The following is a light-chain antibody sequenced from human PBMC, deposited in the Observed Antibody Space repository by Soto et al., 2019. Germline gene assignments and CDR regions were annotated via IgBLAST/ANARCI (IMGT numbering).Light chain of an antibody. CDR3: QQYDNWLT. CDR1: QSVSSN. J-gene: IGKJ1*01. CDR2: GAS. V-gene: IGKV3-15*01. Sequence: EIVMTQSPATLSVSPGERATLSCRASQSVSSNLAWYQQKPGQAPRLLIYGASTRATGIPARFSGSGSGTEFTLTISSLQSEDFAVYHCQQYDNWLTFGQGTKVEIK.